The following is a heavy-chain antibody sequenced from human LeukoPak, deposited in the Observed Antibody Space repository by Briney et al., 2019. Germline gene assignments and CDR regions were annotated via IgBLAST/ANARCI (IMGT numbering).Heavy chain of an antibody. CDR1: GGTFSSYT. Sequence: SVKVSCKASGGTFSSYTISWVRQAPGQGLEWMGRIIPILGIANYAQKFQGRVTITADKSTSTAYMELSSLRSEDTAVYYCARDRGQVGDGCEPVYYMDVWGKGTTVTVSS. V-gene: IGHV1-69*04. CDR3: ARDRGQVGDGCEPVYYMDV. D-gene: IGHD5-24*01. CDR2: IIPILGIA. J-gene: IGHJ6*03.